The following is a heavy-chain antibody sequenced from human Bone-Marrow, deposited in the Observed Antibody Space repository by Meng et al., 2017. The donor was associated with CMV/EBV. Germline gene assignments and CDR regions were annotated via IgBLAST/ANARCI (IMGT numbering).Heavy chain of an antibody. J-gene: IGHJ4*02. V-gene: IGHV3-23*01. Sequence: GGSLRLPCAASGFSFSGYAMSWVRQAPGKGLEWVSGISGSASGTFYADPVKGRFTIPRDNSNNTVYLQMNSLRAENTAKYYGAKGGRSTDWSFDYWGQATLVTVSS. D-gene: IGHD3-9*01. CDR1: GFSFSGYA. CDR2: ISGSASGT. CDR3: AKGGRSTDWSFDY.